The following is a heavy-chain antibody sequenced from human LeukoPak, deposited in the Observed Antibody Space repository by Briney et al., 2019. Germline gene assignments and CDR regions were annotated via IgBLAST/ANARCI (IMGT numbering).Heavy chain of an antibody. D-gene: IGHD3-10*01. Sequence: GGSLRLSCAASGFTFSTYGMHWVRQAPGEGLEWVAVISYDGSNKYYEDSVKGRFTISRDNSKNTLYLQMNSLRAEDTAEYYCAKARGFHAMDVWGQRTTVTVSS. CDR2: ISYDGSNK. V-gene: IGHV3-30*18. CDR3: AKARGFHAMDV. CDR1: GFTFSTYG. J-gene: IGHJ6*02.